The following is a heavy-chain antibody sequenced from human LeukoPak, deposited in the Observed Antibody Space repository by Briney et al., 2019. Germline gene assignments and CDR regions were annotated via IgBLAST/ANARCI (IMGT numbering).Heavy chain of an antibody. CDR1: GFTFSAYW. CDR2: IKQDGSEE. CDR3: ATSANAAAGPY. Sequence: GGSLRLSCAASGFTFSAYWMSWVRQAPGKGLEWVANIKQDGSEEYYVDSVKGRFTISRDDAKESLYLQMNSLRAEDTAVYYCATSANAAAGPYWGQGTLVTVSS. D-gene: IGHD6-13*01. V-gene: IGHV3-7*01. J-gene: IGHJ4*02.